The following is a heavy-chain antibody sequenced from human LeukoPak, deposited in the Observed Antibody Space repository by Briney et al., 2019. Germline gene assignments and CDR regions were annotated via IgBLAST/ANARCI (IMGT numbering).Heavy chain of an antibody. D-gene: IGHD5-24*01. V-gene: IGHV4-30-4*08. Sequence: SQTLSLTCTVSGGSISSGDYYWSWIRQHPGKGPEWIGHISYSGSTYYNPSLKSRVTISVDTSKNQFSLKLSSVTAADTAVYYCARQGRDGYNPDYWGQGTLVTVSS. CDR1: GGSISSGDYY. CDR2: ISYSGST. J-gene: IGHJ4*02. CDR3: ARQGRDGYNPDY.